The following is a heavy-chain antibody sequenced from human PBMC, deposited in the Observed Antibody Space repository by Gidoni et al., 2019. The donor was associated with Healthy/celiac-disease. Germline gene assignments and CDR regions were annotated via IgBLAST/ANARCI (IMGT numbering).Heavy chain of an antibody. D-gene: IGHD3-3*01. V-gene: IGHV3-23*01. CDR2: ISGSGGST. J-gene: IGHJ4*02. CDR1: GFTFSSYA. CDR3: AKDKSPALYYDFWSGYYMYFDY. Sequence: EVQLLESGGGLVQPGGSLRLSCAASGFTFSSYAMSWVRQAPGKGLEWVSAISGSGGSTYYADSVKGRFTISRDNSKNTLYLQMNSLRAEDTAVYYCAKDKSPALYYDFWSGYYMYFDYWGQGTLVTVSS.